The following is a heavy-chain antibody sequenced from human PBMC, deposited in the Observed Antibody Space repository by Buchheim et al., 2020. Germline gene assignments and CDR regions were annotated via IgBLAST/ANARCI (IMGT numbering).Heavy chain of an antibody. D-gene: IGHD3-3*01. CDR2: IKQDGSEK. Sequence: EVQLVESGGGLVQPGGSLRLSCAASGFTFSSYWMSWVRQAPGKGLEWVANIKQDGSEKYYVDSVKGRFTISRDNAKNSLYLQMNSLRAEDTAVYYCAREFRFLEWLVSSGDYYGMDVWGQGTT. CDR1: GFTFSSYW. CDR3: AREFRFLEWLVSSGDYYGMDV. V-gene: IGHV3-7*01. J-gene: IGHJ6*02.